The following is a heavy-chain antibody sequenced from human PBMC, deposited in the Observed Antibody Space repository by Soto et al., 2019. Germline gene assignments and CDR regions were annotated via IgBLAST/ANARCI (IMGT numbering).Heavy chain of an antibody. D-gene: IGHD4-17*01. CDR3: AKDKGGYGEMEPIDI. CDR1: GFTFDDYA. J-gene: IGHJ3*02. V-gene: IGHV3-9*01. Sequence: HPGGSLRLSCAASGFTFDDYAMHWVRQAPGKGLEWVSGISWNSGSIGYADSVKGRFTISRDNAKNSLYLQMNSLRAEDTALYYCAKDKGGYGEMEPIDIWGQGTMVTVSS. CDR2: ISWNSGSI.